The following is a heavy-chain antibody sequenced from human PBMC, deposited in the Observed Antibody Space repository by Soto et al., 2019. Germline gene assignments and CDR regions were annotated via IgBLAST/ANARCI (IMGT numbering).Heavy chain of an antibody. CDR1: GYSFTNSG. D-gene: IGHD1-20*01. CDR2: ISPYNGNT. CDR3: ARXQAKFVTDYYHYYGMDV. Sequence: RASVKVSCKTSGYSFTNSGITWVRQAPGKGLEWMGWISPYNGNTNYAEKIQGRGTMTTDTSTRTAYMELSSLTSDDTAVYYCARXQAKFVTDYYHYYGMDVWGQGTTVTVSS. V-gene: IGHV1-18*01. J-gene: IGHJ6*02.